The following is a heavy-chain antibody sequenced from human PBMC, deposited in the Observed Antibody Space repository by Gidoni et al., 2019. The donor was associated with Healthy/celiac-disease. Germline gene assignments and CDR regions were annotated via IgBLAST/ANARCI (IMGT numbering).Heavy chain of an antibody. CDR1: GGSISSGDYY. V-gene: IGHV4-30-4*01. CDR3: ARDSPSGYYDSSGYYC. D-gene: IGHD3-22*01. J-gene: IGHJ4*02. Sequence: QVQLQASGPGLVKPSQTLSLTCTVSGGSISSGDYYWSWIRQPPGKGLEWIGYIYYSGSTYYDPSLKSQVTISVDTSKNQFSLKLSSVTAADTAVYYCARDSPSGYYDSSGYYCWGQGTLVTVSS. CDR2: IYYSGST.